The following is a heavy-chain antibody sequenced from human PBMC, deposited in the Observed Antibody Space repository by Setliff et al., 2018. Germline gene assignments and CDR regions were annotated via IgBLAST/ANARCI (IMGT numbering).Heavy chain of an antibody. CDR2: INHSGST. J-gene: IGHJ4*02. Sequence: SETLSLTCAVYGGSFSGYYWSWIRQPPGKGLEWIGEINHSGSTNYNPSLKSRVTISVGTSKNQFSLKLSSVTAADTAVYYCTVYNTGSSKDHYWGQGTPVTVSS. CDR1: GGSFSGYY. CDR3: TVYNTGSSKDHY. D-gene: IGHD2-8*02. V-gene: IGHV4-34*03.